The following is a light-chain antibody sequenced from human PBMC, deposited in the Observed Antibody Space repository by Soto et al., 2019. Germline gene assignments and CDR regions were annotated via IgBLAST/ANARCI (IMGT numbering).Light chain of an antibody. CDR3: QQRGT. CDR2: AAS. V-gene: IGKV3-20*01. Sequence: EVVLTQSPGTLSLSPGERATLSCTASRSLSSSYVVWYQQKPGQAPRLLIYAASRRATGIPDRFSGSGSATEYTLTIDRLEPEDFAVYYCQQRGTFGQGTKLEIK. J-gene: IGKJ2*01. CDR1: RSLSSSY.